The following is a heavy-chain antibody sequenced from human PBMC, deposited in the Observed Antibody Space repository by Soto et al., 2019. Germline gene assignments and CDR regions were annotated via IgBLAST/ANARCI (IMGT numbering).Heavy chain of an antibody. J-gene: IGHJ4*02. Sequence: QMQLVQSGPEVKKPGTSVKVSCKASGFTFTSSAVQWVRQARGQRLEWIGWIVVGSGNTNYAQKFQERVTITRDMSTSTAYMELSSLRSEDTAVYYCAADPTYYDISHGEYWGQGTLVTVSS. D-gene: IGHD3-9*01. CDR1: GFTFTSSA. CDR2: IVVGSGNT. V-gene: IGHV1-58*01. CDR3: AADPTYYDISHGEY.